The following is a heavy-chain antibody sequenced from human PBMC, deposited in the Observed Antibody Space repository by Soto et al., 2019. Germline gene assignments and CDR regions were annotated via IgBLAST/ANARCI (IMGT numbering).Heavy chain of an antibody. Sequence: PSETLSLTCAVYGGSFSGFYWSWIRQPPGKGLEWIGYIYYSGSTNYNPSLKSRVTISVDTSKNQFSLKLSSVTAADTAVYYWARTFSDPSLPGQLVQMHYYYMDVWGKGTTVTVSS. CDR2: IYYSGST. V-gene: IGHV4-34*11. D-gene: IGHD6-6*01. CDR1: GGSFSGFY. CDR3: ARTFSDPSLPGQLVQMHYYYMDV. J-gene: IGHJ6*03.